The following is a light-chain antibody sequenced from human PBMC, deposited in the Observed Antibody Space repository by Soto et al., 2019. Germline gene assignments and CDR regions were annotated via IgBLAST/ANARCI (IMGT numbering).Light chain of an antibody. CDR1: QSVSSSY. V-gene: IGKV3-20*01. CDR2: GAS. CDR3: QKYNTAPYT. Sequence: IVLTQSPGTLSLSPGERATLSCRASQSVSSSYLAWYQQKPGQAPRLLIYGASSRATGIPDRFSGSGSGTHFTLTISSLQPEDAATYYCQKYNTAPYTFGQGTRLEIK. J-gene: IGKJ5*01.